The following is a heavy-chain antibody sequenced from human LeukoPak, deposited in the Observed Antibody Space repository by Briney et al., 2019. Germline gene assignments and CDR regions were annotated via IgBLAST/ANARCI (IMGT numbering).Heavy chain of an antibody. D-gene: IGHD3-3*01. J-gene: IGHJ5*02. Sequence: SETLSLTCTVSGGSMDKYYWNWIRQPPGKGLEWIGYIYYSGSTNYNPSLKSRVTISVDTSKNQFSLKLSSVTAADTAVYYCARVQYYDFWSGNNWFDPWGQGTLVTVSS. CDR2: IYYSGST. CDR3: ARVQYYDFWSGNNWFDP. V-gene: IGHV4-59*01. CDR1: GGSMDKYY.